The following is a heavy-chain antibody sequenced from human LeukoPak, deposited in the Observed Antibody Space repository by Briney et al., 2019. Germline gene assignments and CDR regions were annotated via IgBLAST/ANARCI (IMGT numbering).Heavy chain of an antibody. CDR3: ARGPVPAASPYYYYGMDV. V-gene: IGHV3-30-3*01. J-gene: IGHJ6*02. Sequence: GRSLRLSCAASGFTFSSYAMHWVRQAPGKGLEWVAVISYDGSNKYYADSVKGRFTISRDNSKNTLYLQMNSLRAEDTAVYYCARGPVPAASPYYYYGMDVWGQGTTDTVSS. CDR1: GFTFSSYA. D-gene: IGHD2-2*01. CDR2: ISYDGSNK.